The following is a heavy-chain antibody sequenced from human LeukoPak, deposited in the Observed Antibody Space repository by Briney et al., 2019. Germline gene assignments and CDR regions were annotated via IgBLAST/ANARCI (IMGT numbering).Heavy chain of an antibody. CDR2: INPSGGST. J-gene: IGHJ4*02. CDR1: GYTFTSYY. CDR3: ARDLIAAHYYDSSGYYSHFDY. V-gene: IGHV1-46*01. D-gene: IGHD3-22*01. Sequence: ASVKVSCKASGYTFTSYYMHWVRQAPGQGLEWMGIINPSGGSTSYAQKFQGRVTMTRDMSTSTVYMELSSLRSEDTAVYYCARDLIAAHYYDSSGYYSHFDYWDQGTLVTVSS.